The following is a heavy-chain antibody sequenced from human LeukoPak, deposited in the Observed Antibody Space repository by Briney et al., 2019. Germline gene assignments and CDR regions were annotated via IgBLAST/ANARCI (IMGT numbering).Heavy chain of an antibody. V-gene: IGHV1-2*02. J-gene: IGHJ4*02. CDR3: ARLPYDGRGYSDY. CDR1: GYTFTVYY. CDR2: ISPYSGGT. D-gene: IGHD3-22*01. Sequence: ASVKVSCKASGYTFTVYYMHWVRPAPGQGLEWMGWISPYSGGTNYAQKFQGRVTMTSDTSISTAYMELSRLISDDTAVYYCARLPYDGRGYSDYWGQGTLVTVSS.